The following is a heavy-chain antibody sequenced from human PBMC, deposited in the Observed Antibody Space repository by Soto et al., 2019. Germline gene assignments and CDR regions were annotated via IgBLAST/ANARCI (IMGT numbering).Heavy chain of an antibody. V-gene: IGHV4-4*02. D-gene: IGHD1-7*01. CDR1: GGSFTSNNW. CDR3: ASRDPGTSVDY. Sequence: SETLSLTCAVSGGSFTSNNWWTWVRQPPGQGLEWIGEIYRTGSTNYNPSLKSRVTISLDKSENQFSLEVTSLTAADTAVYYCASRDPGTSVDYWGQGTLVTVSS. CDR2: IYRTGST. J-gene: IGHJ4*02.